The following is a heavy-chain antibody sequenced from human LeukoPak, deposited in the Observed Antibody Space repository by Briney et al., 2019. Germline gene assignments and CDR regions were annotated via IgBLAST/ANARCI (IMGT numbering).Heavy chain of an antibody. J-gene: IGHJ4*02. D-gene: IGHD6-19*01. V-gene: IGHV1-2*02. CDR1: GYIFTGYY. CDR3: ARDLHEIRITVADYYFDY. CDR2: INPDSGGT. Sequence: ASVKVSCKASGYIFTGYYIHWVRQAPGQGLEWMGGINPDSGGTNYAQKFQSRVTMTTDTSIRTVNTELSRLTSDDTAVYYCARDLHEIRITVADYYFDYWGQGTLVTVSS.